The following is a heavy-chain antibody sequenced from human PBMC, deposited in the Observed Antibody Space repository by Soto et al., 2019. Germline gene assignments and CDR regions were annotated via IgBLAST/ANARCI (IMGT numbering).Heavy chain of an antibody. CDR3: ARVSGSYYYGMDV. J-gene: IGHJ6*02. CDR2: IYHSGST. Sequence: QVQLQESGPGLVKPSGTLSLTCAVSGGSISSSNWWSWVRQPPGKGLEWIGEIYHSGSTNYNPSLKSRFTISVDKSKSQFSLKLSSVTAADTAVYYCARVSGSYYYGMDVWGQGTTVTVSS. CDR1: GGSISSSNW. D-gene: IGHD1-26*01. V-gene: IGHV4-4*02.